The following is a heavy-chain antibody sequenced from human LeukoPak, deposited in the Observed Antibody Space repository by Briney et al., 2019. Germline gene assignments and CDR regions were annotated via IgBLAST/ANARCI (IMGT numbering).Heavy chain of an antibody. Sequence: GGSLRLSCAASGFTFNNYTMSWVRQAPGKGLEWVSTISRSGGSTYYADSVKGRFTISRDSSKNMLYLQMNSLRAEDTAVYYCAKDQDWPTAMITNWGQGTLVTVSS. CDR3: AKDQDWPTAMITN. CDR1: GFTFNNYT. V-gene: IGHV3-23*01. D-gene: IGHD5-18*01. CDR2: ISRSGGST. J-gene: IGHJ4*02.